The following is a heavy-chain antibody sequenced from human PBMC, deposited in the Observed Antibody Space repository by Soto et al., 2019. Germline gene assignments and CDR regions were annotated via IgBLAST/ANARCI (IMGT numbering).Heavy chain of an antibody. CDR3: ARQGGTGWCDH. V-gene: IGHV5-51*01. D-gene: IGHD1-1*01. CDR2: IYPGDSDT. J-gene: IGHJ5*02. Sequence: VESLKISCKASGFSFTTSWIGWVRQMPGKGPEWMGIIYPGDSDTRYSPSSQGHVTFSVDKSISTAYLQWSSLKASDTAMYFCARQGGTGWCDHWGQGTLVTVSS. CDR1: GFSFTTSW.